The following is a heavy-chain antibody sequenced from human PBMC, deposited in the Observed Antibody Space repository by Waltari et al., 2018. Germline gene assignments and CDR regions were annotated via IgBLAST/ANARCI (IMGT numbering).Heavy chain of an antibody. J-gene: IGHJ4*02. D-gene: IGHD5-12*01. CDR3: AKDLILGMATIDY. Sequence: EVQLVESGGGLVQPGGSLRLSCAASGFTFSSYSMNWVRQAPGKGLEWVSVIDSGGSTYYADSVKGRFTISRDNSKNTLYLQMNSLRAEDTAVYYCAKDLILGMATIDYWGQGTLVTVSS. V-gene: IGHV3-23*03. CDR2: IDSGGST. CDR1: GFTFSSYS.